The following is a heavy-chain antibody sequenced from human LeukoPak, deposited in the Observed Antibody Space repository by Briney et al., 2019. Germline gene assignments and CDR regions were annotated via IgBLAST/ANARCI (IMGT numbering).Heavy chain of an antibody. CDR3: ARLHYDIVTGLQYYFDY. J-gene: IGHJ4*02. V-gene: IGHV4-59*08. CDR2: IYYSGST. D-gene: IGHD3-9*01. Sequence: PSETLSLTCTVSGGSISSYYWSWIRQPPGKGLEWIGYIYYSGSTNYNPSLKSRVTISVDTSKNQFSLKLSSVTAADTAVYYCARLHYDIVTGLQYYFDYWGQGTLVTVSS. CDR1: GGSISSYY.